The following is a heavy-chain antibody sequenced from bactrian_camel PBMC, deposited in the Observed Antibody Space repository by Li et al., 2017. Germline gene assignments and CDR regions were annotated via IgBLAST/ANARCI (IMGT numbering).Heavy chain of an antibody. CDR1: GFQFSDYP. Sequence: DVQLVESGGGSVQPGGSLRLSCIASGFQFSDYPMSWVRQAPGKDLEWASSISSFGRSTYNADSVKGRFTISRDNAKNTVYLQLTSLEPEDTGMYYCAADRARTGGSCSLSSGLYDYSGRGTQVTVS. V-gene: IGHV3S40*01. J-gene: IGHJ4*01. CDR3: AADRARTGGSCSLSSGLYDY. D-gene: IGHD5*01. CDR2: ISSFGRST.